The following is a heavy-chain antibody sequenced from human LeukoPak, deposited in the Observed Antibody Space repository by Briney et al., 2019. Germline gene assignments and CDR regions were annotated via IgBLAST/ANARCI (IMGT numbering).Heavy chain of an antibody. J-gene: IGHJ6*02. CDR1: GGSFSGYY. Sequence: SETLSLTCAVYGGSFSGYYWSWIRQPPVKGLEWIGEINHSGSTNYNPSLKSRVTISVDTSKNQFSLKLSSVTAADTAVYYCARSRGITGIKVLYYYGMDVWGQGTTVTVSS. D-gene: IGHD1-20*01. CDR2: INHSGST. CDR3: ARSRGITGIKVLYYYGMDV. V-gene: IGHV4-34*01.